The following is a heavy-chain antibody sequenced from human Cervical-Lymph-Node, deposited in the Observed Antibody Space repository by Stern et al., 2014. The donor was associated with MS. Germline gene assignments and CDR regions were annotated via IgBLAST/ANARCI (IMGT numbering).Heavy chain of an antibody. D-gene: IGHD2-21*02. V-gene: IGHV3-74*01. J-gene: IGHJ5*02. CDR1: GFTFSSYW. CDR2: INTDWSSM. CDR3: ARDPSYCGGDCYANWFDP. Sequence: EMQLVESGGGLVQPGGSLRLSCAASGFTFSSYWMHWVRQAPGKGLVWVSRINTDWSSMSNVDSRKGRFTISRDNAKNTLYLQMNSLRAEDTAVYYCARDPSYCGGDCYANWFDPWGQGTLVTVSS.